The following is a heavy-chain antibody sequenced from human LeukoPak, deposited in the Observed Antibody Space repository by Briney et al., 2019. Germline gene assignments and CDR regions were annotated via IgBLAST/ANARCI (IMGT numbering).Heavy chain of an antibody. CDR1: GGSISNSSYY. CDR3: ARLPGDDDAFDI. CDR2: IYYSGST. J-gene: IGHJ3*02. V-gene: IGHV4-39*01. D-gene: IGHD2-21*01. Sequence: SETLSLTCTVSGGSISNSSYYWGWIRQPPGKGLEWIGSIYYSGSTYYNPSLKSRVTISVDTSKNQFSLKPSSVTAADTAVYYCARLPGDDDAFDIWGQGTMVTVSS.